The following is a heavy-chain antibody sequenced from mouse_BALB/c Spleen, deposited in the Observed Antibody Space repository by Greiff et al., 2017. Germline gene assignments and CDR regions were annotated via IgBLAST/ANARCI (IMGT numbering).Heavy chain of an antibody. CDR3: SPIDGYYAWFAD. CDR2: IDPANGNT. CDR1: GFNIKDTY. V-gene: IGHV14-3*02. J-gene: IGHJ3*01. Sequence: VQLQQSGAELVKPGASVKLSCTASGFNIKDTYMHWVKQRPEQGLEWIGRIDPANGNTKYDPKFQGKATITADTSSNTAYLQLSSLTSEDTAVYYCSPIDGYYAWFADWGQGTLVTVSA. D-gene: IGHD2-3*01.